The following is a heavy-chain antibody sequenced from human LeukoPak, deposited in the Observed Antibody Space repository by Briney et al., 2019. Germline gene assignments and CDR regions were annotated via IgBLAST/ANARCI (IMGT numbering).Heavy chain of an antibody. V-gene: IGHV4-39*01. Sequence: SETLSLTCTVSGGSISSSSYYWGWIRQPPGKGLEWIGSIYYRGSTYYNPSLKSRVTISVDTSKNQFSLKLSSVTAADTAVYYCARLGIGSNYRYYYYYYMDVWGKGTTVTVSS. CDR2: IYYRGST. J-gene: IGHJ6*03. CDR1: GGSISSSSYY. D-gene: IGHD4-11*01. CDR3: ARLGIGSNYRYYYYYYMDV.